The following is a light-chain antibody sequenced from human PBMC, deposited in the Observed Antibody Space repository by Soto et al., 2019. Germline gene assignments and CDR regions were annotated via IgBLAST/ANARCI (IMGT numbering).Light chain of an antibody. J-gene: IGKJ5*01. CDR1: QSVSSNY. CDR3: QQYGSSPVT. Sequence: EIVLTQSPGTLSLSPGERATLSCRASQSVSSNYLAWYQQKPGQAPRLLIYGASSRATGIPDRFSGSGSGTDFTLTISRLGPEDFAVYYRQQYGSSPVTFGQGTRLEIK. CDR2: GAS. V-gene: IGKV3-20*01.